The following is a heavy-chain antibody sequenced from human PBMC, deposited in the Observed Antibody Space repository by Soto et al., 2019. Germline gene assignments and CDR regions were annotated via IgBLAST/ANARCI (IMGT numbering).Heavy chain of an antibody. CDR1: GFTFSSYE. CDR2: ISSSGSTI. CDR3: ARDRLGAFDI. V-gene: IGHV3-48*03. Sequence: PGGSLRLSCAASGFTFSSYEMNWVRQAPGKGLEWVSYISSSGSTIYYADSVKGRFTISRDNAKNSLYLQMNSLRAEDTAVYYCARDRLGAFDIWGQGTMVTVSS. D-gene: IGHD3-9*01. J-gene: IGHJ3*02.